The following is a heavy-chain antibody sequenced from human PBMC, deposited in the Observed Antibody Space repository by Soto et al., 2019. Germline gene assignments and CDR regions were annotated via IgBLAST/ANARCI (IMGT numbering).Heavy chain of an antibody. CDR2: IYYSGST. D-gene: IGHD6-13*01. CDR3: ARVGRLITAAGLLDA. Sequence: SETLSLTCTISNGSIGSYYWTWIRQPPGKGLEWIGHIYYSGSTNYNPSLKSRLTLSLDTSKNQFSLKLTSVTAADTAVYYCARVGRLITAAGLLDAWGQGTLVTVSS. J-gene: IGHJ5*02. CDR1: NGSIGSYY. V-gene: IGHV4-59*01.